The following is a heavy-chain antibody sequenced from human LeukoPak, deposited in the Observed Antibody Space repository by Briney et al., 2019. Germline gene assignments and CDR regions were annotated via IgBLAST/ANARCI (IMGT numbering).Heavy chain of an antibody. CDR2: IYYSGST. D-gene: IGHD3-22*01. CDR1: GGSISSSSYY. CDR3: ARLCGYYYNALDY. Sequence: SETLSLTCTVSGGSISSSSYYWGWIRQPPGKGLEWIGSIYYSGSTYYNPSLKSRVTISVDTSKNQFSLKLSSVTAADTAVYYCARLCGYYYNALDYWGQGTLVTVSS. V-gene: IGHV4-39*01. J-gene: IGHJ4*02.